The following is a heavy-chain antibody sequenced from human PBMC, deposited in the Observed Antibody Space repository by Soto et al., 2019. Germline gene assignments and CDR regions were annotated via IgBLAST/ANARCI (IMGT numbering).Heavy chain of an antibody. CDR2: ITPIFGTA. D-gene: IGHD1-26*01. CDR3: AGCAGATTYYFDY. Sequence: SVKVSCKASGGTFSSYAISWVRQAPGQGLEWMGGITPIFGTANYAQKFQGRVTITADESTSTAYMELSSLRSEDTAVYYCAGCAGATTYYFDYWGQGTLVTVSS. J-gene: IGHJ4*02. CDR1: GGTFSSYA. V-gene: IGHV1-69*13.